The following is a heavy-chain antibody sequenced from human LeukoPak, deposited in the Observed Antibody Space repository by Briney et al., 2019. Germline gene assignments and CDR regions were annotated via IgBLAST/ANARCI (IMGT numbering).Heavy chain of an antibody. CDR1: GGSISSYY. CDR2: IYYSGST. Sequence: SETLSLTCTVSGGSISSYYWSWIRQPPGKGLEWIGYIYYSGSTNYNPSLKSRVTISVDTSKNQFSLKLSSVTAADTAVYYCARHSVGVALPLFDHWGQGTLVTVSS. J-gene: IGHJ4*02. CDR3: ARHSVGVALPLFDH. V-gene: IGHV4-59*08. D-gene: IGHD1-26*01.